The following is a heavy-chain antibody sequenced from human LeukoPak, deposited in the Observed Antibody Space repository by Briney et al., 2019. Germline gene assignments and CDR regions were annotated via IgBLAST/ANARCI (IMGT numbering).Heavy chain of an antibody. CDR3: ARGRWVVWNYGDY. J-gene: IGHJ4*02. CDR2: INPNNGGT. CDR1: GYTFTGYY. Sequence: ASVKVSCKASGYTFTGYYMHGVRQAPGQGLEWMGWINPNNGGTNYAQKFQGRVTMTRDTSISTTYMELSRLRSDDTAVYYCARGRWVVWNYGDYWGQGTLVTVSS. V-gene: IGHV1-2*02. D-gene: IGHD1-7*01.